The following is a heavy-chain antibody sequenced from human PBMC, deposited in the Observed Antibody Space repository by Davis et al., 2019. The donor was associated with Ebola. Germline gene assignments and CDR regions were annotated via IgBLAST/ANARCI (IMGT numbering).Heavy chain of an antibody. CDR2: FGTGGDK. CDR1: GFIFRNYV. J-gene: IGHJ3*02. V-gene: IGHV3-23*01. CDR3: VKDSSNIWFDI. Sequence: GESLKISCETSGFIFRNYVMSWVRQAPGKGLEWVSTFGTGGDKYYADSVKGRFGISRDNSRGTLYLQMNSLRVEDSAIYYCVKDSSNIWFDIWGQGTLVTVSS. D-gene: IGHD2/OR15-2a*01.